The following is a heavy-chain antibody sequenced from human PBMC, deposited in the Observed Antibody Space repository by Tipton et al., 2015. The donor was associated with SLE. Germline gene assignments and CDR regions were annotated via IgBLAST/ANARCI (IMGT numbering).Heavy chain of an antibody. V-gene: IGHV4-59*11. CDR3: ARDPEYYYDSSGYFRDAFDI. CDR2: IYYSGST. CDR1: GGSISSHY. J-gene: IGHJ3*02. Sequence: TLSLTCTVSGGSISSHYWSWIRQPPGKGLEWIGYIYYSGSTNYNPSLKSRVTISVDTSKNQFSLKLSSVTAADTAVYYCARDPEYYYDSSGYFRDAFDIWGQGTMFTVSS. D-gene: IGHD3-22*01.